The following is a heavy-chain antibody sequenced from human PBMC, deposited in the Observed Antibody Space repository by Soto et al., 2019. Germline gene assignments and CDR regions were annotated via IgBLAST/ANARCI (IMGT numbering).Heavy chain of an antibody. CDR2: TYYRSKWYN. V-gene: IGHV6-1*01. CDR3: ARDGGKVVAGGFHI. Sequence: QVPLQQSGPGLVKPSQTLSLTCAISGDSVSSNSAAWNWIRQSPSRGLEWLGRTYYRSKWYNDYAVSVKSRIIINPDTSKNQFSLQLNSVTPEDTAVYYCARDGGKVVAGGFHIWGQGTLVTVSS. D-gene: IGHD6-13*01. CDR1: GDSVSSNSAA. J-gene: IGHJ4*02.